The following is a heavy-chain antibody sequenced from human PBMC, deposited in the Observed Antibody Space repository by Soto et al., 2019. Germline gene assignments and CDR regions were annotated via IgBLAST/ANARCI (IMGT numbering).Heavy chain of an antibody. J-gene: IGHJ4*02. D-gene: IGHD5-12*01. CDR2: IYYSGST. CDR3: ARWLQNFDY. Sequence: QVQLQASGPGLVKPSETLSLTCTVSGGSISSYYWSWIRQPPGKGLEWIGYIYYSGSTTYNPSLKSRVTISVDTSKNQFSLKLSSVTAADTAVYYCARWLQNFDYWGQGTLVTVSS. V-gene: IGHV4-59*01. CDR1: GGSISSYY.